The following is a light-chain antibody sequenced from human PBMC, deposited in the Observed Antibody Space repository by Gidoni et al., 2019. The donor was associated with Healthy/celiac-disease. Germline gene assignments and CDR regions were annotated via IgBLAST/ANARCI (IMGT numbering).Light chain of an antibody. Sequence: IQFTPSPSSLSASVGDRVTITCRASQGISSYLAWYQQKPGKAPKLLIYAASTLQSGVPSRFSGSGSGTDFTLTISSLQPEDFATYYCQQLNSYPRTFGQGTKVEIK. CDR3: QQLNSYPRT. CDR1: QGISSY. J-gene: IGKJ1*01. CDR2: AAS. V-gene: IGKV1-9*01.